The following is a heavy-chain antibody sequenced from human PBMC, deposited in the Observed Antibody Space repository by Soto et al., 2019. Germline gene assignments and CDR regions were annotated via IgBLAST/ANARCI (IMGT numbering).Heavy chain of an antibody. D-gene: IGHD2-15*01. CDR2: INHSGST. Sequence: SETLPLTCAVYGGSFSGYYWSWIRQPPGKGLEWIGEINHSGSTNYNPSLKSRVTISVDTSKNQFSLKLSSVTAADTAVYYCARNPLLGYCSGGSCYSRYNWFDPWGQGTLVTVSS. CDR3: ARNPLLGYCSGGSCYSRYNWFDP. V-gene: IGHV4-34*01. J-gene: IGHJ5*02. CDR1: GGSFSGYY.